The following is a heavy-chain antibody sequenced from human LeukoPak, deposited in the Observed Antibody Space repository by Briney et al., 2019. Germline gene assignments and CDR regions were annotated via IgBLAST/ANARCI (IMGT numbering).Heavy chain of an antibody. D-gene: IGHD3-10*01. CDR3: ATVRGGSGTYYNDY. Sequence: GGSPRLSCAASGFTFSSYAMHWVRQAPGKGLEWVAVISYDGSNKYYADSVKGRFTISRDNSKNTLYLQMNSLRAEDTAVYYCATVRGGSGTYYNDYWGQGTLVTVSS. CDR1: GFTFSSYA. CDR2: ISYDGSNK. J-gene: IGHJ4*02. V-gene: IGHV3-30-3*01.